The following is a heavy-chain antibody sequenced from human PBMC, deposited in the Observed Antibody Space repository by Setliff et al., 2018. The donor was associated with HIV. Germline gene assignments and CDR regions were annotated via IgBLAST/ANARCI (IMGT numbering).Heavy chain of an antibody. CDR3: AREAPQIYCGGGSCYSALDY. CDR1: GDSISSGSYY. Sequence: SETLSLTCTVSGDSISSGSYYWSWIRQPAGKGLEWIGRIYTSGSTNYNPSLKSRVTISVDTSKNQFSLKLNSVTAADTAVYYCAREAPQIYCGGGSCYSALDYWGQGTLVTVSS. V-gene: IGHV4-61*02. D-gene: IGHD2-15*01. J-gene: IGHJ4*02. CDR2: IYTSGST.